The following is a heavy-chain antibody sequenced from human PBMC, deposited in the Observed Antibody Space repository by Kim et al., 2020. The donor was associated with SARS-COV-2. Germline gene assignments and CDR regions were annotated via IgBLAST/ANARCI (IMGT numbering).Heavy chain of an antibody. J-gene: IGHJ6*02. CDR1: GGSFSGYY. Sequence: SETLSLTCAVYGGSFSGYYWSWIRQPPGKGLEWIGEINHSGSTNYNPSLKSRVTISVDTSKNQFSLKLSSVTAADTAVYYCARLRKGVGYYYYYGMDVWGQGTTVTVSS. V-gene: IGHV4-34*01. CDR2: INHSGST. CDR3: ARLRKGVGYYYYYGMDV. D-gene: IGHD3-3*01.